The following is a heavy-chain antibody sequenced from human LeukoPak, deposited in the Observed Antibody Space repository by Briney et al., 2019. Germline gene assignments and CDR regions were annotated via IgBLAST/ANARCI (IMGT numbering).Heavy chain of an antibody. J-gene: IGHJ4*02. CDR1: GDSVSSNSAA. CDR3: ARGYGYYFDY. CDR2: TYYRSKWYN. D-gene: IGHD5-18*01. V-gene: IGHV6-1*01. Sequence: SQTLSLTCAISGDSVSSNSAAWNWIRQSPSRGLEWLGRTYYRSKWYNDYAVSVKSRITINTDTSKSQFSLQLHPVTPGDTAVYYCARGYGYYFDYRGQGTLATVSS.